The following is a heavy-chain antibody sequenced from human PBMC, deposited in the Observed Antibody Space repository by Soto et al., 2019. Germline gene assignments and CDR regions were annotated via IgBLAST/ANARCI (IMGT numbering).Heavy chain of an antibody. CDR3: AKDRGALRWSEEHYYFDY. CDR2: ILYDGSKK. Sequence: GESLKISCAASGFTFSSYGMHWVRQAPGKGLEWVALILYDGSKKYYADSMKGRFTISRDNSKNTLYLQMNSLRAEDTALYYCAKDRGALRWSEEHYYFDYWGQGTLVTVSS. D-gene: IGHD4-17*01. CDR1: GFTFSSYG. J-gene: IGHJ4*02. V-gene: IGHV3-30*18.